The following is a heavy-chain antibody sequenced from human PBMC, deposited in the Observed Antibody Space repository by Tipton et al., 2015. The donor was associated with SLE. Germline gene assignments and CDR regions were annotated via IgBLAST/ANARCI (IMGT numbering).Heavy chain of an antibody. CDR1: GFTFSNYG. J-gene: IGHJ6*02. Sequence: RSLRLSCAASGFTFSNYGMHWVRQAPGKGLEWVAVIWSGGSKTYYADSVKGRFTISRDDPKNTLYLQMSSLRAEDTAVYYCAREGITDYAMDVWGQGTTITVSS. V-gene: IGHV3-33*08. D-gene: IGHD1-14*01. CDR2: IWSGGSKT. CDR3: AREGITDYAMDV.